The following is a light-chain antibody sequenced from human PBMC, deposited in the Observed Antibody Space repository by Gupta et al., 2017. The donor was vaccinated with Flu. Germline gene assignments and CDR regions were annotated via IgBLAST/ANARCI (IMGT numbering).Light chain of an antibody. V-gene: IGKV4-1*01. CDR3: QQYHSIPWT. CDR1: QSVLYSPNKRNY. CDR2: WAS. Sequence: SLGERATINCKSSQSVLYSPNKRNYLAWYQQKAGQPPKLLIYWASTRESGVPERFSASGSGTDFSLTICSLQAEDVAVYYCQQYHSIPWTFGQGTRVEIK. J-gene: IGKJ1*01.